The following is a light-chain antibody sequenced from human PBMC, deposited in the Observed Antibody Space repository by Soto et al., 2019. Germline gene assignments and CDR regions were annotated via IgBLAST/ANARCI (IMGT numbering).Light chain of an antibody. CDR1: SSNIGSKT. J-gene: IGLJ2*01. V-gene: IGLV1-44*01. CDR3: AAWDDSLDGKV. CDR2: NNN. Sequence: QSVLTQPPSASGTPGQRVTISCSGSSSNIGSKTVSWYQHLPGTAPKLLIYNNNQRPSGVPDRFSGSKSGTSASLAISGLQAEDEADYYCAAWDDSLDGKVFGGGTKLTVL.